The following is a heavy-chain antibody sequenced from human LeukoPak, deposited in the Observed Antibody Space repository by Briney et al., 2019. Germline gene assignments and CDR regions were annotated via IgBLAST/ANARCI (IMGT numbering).Heavy chain of an antibody. Sequence: TETLSLTCTVSGGSISSSSYYWGWIRQPPGKGLEWIGSIYYSGNTYYNPSLKSRVTISIDTSKNQFSLKLGSVTAEDTAVYYCANSANYGGNSGYFDYWGQGTLVTVSS. CDR3: ANSANYGGNSGYFDY. V-gene: IGHV4-39*01. D-gene: IGHD4-23*01. J-gene: IGHJ4*02. CDR2: IYYSGNT. CDR1: GGSISSSSYY.